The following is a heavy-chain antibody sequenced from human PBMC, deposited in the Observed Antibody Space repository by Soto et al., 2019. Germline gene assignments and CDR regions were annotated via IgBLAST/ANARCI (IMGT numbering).Heavy chain of an antibody. CDR3: ARDHADSNGWYNWFDP. D-gene: IGHD6-13*01. CDR2: TYYRSKWYN. J-gene: IGHJ5*02. Sequence: PSQTLSLTCAISGDSVSSNSAAWNWIRQSPSRGLEWLGRTYYRSKWYNDYAVSVKSRITINPDTSKNQFSLQLNSVTPEDTAVYYXARDHADSNGWYNWFDPWGQGTLVTVSS. CDR1: GDSVSSNSAA. V-gene: IGHV6-1*01.